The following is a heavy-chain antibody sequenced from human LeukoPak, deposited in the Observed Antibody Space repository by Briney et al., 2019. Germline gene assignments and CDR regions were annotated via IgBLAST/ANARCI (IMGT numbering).Heavy chain of an antibody. J-gene: IGHJ6*02. CDR1: GVTFSSDG. CDR2: ISYDGSNK. V-gene: IGHV3-30*18. CDR3: AKGLKFYYYYGMDA. Sequence: GRSLRLSCAASGVTFSSDGMHWVRQAPGKGLEWVAVISYDGSNKYYADSVKGRFTISRDNSKNTLYLQMNSLRAEDTAVYYCAKGLKFYYYYGMDAWGQGTTVTVSS. D-gene: IGHD3-16*01.